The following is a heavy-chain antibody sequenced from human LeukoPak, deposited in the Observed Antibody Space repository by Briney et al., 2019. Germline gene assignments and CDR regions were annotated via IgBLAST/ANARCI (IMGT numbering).Heavy chain of an antibody. D-gene: IGHD1-7*01. Sequence: PGGSLRLSCAVSGFTFDDYGMSWVRQAPGKGLERVSGINRNGSSTGYADSVKGRFTISRDNAKNSLYLQMSSLRAEDTALYYCARDPPDSWNFEYNWFDPWGQGTLVTVSS. J-gene: IGHJ5*02. CDR3: ARDPPDSWNFEYNWFDP. V-gene: IGHV3-20*04. CDR2: INRNGSST. CDR1: GFTFDDYG.